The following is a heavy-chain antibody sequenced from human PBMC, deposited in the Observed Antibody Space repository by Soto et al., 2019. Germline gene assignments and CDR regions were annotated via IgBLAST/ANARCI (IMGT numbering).Heavy chain of an antibody. Sequence: QVQLQESGPGLVKPSQTLSLTCTVSGGSISSGGYYWSWIRQHPGKGLEWIGYIYYSGSTYYNPPPQGRVTIPVDTSKNQFSLKLSSVTAADTAVYYCARSGYSYGPNPLLYWGQGTLVTVSS. CDR2: IYYSGST. D-gene: IGHD5-18*01. CDR3: ARSGYSYGPNPLLY. CDR1: GGSISSGGYY. J-gene: IGHJ4*02. V-gene: IGHV4-31*03.